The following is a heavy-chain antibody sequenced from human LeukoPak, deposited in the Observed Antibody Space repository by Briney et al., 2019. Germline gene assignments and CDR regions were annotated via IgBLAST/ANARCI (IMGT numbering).Heavy chain of an antibody. Sequence: SETLSLTCAVYGGSFSGYYWSWIRQPPGKGLEWIGEINHSGSTNYNPSLKSRVTISVDTSKSQFSLKLSSVTAADTAVYYCARDGVVPAAIRYGMDVWGQGTTVTVSS. CDR1: GGSFSGYY. CDR3: ARDGVVPAAIRYGMDV. D-gene: IGHD2-2*01. J-gene: IGHJ6*02. V-gene: IGHV4-34*01. CDR2: INHSGST.